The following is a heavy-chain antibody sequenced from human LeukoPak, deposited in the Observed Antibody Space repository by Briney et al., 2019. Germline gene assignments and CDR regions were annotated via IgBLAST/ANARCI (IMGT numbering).Heavy chain of an antibody. V-gene: IGHV3-23*01. D-gene: IGHD1-26*01. Sequence: PGGSLRLSCAASGFTFSSYAMSWVRQAPGKGLEWVSAISGSGGSTYYADSVKGRFTISRDNSKNTLYLQTNSLRAEDTAVYYCARGPRIVGATIDAFDIWGQGTMVTVSS. J-gene: IGHJ3*02. CDR1: GFTFSSYA. CDR2: ISGSGGST. CDR3: ARGPRIVGATIDAFDI.